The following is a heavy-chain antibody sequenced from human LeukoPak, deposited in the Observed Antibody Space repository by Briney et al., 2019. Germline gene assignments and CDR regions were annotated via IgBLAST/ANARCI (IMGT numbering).Heavy chain of an antibody. CDR3: VKTIGYCSSTSCYYYFDY. V-gene: IGHV3-74*01. CDR1: GFTFSTYW. CDR2: INSDGSST. D-gene: IGHD2-2*01. Sequence: PGGSLRLSCAASGFTFSTYWMHWVRQAPGKGLVWVSHINSDGSSTNYADSVKGRFTISRDNAKNTLYLQMNSLRAEDTAVYYCVKTIGYCSSTSCYYYFDYWGQGTLVTVSS. J-gene: IGHJ4*02.